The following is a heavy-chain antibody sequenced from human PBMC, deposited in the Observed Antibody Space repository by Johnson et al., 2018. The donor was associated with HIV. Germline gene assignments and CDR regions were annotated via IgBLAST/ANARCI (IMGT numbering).Heavy chain of an antibody. V-gene: IGHV3-7*03. J-gene: IGHJ3*02. Sequence: MQLVESGGGLVQPGGSLRLSCAASGFTFRSYWMSWVRQAPGKGLEWVANIKQDGSEKYYVDSVKGRFTISRDNSKNTLYLQMNSLRAEDTAVYYCARYEGNYVAFDIWGQGTMVTVSS. CDR1: GFTFRSYW. CDR2: IKQDGSEK. CDR3: ARYEGNYVAFDI. D-gene: IGHD1-7*01.